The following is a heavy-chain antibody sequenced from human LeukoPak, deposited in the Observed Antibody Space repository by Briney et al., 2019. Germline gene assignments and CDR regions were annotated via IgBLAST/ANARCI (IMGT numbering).Heavy chain of an antibody. CDR2: ISYDESDK. V-gene: IGHV3-30*18. Sequence: GGSLRLSCAASGFTFSNYGMHWVRQAPGKGLEWVAVISYDESDKYYADSVKGRFTISRDNSKNTLYLQMNSLRPEDTAVYYCAKGVVAATNAAYYGMDVWGQGTTVTVSS. D-gene: IGHD2-15*01. CDR1: GFTFSNYG. J-gene: IGHJ6*02. CDR3: AKGVVAATNAAYYGMDV.